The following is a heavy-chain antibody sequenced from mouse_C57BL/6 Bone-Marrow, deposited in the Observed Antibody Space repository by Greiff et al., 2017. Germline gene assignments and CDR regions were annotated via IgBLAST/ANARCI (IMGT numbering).Heavy chain of an antibody. CDR3: AGHEGYYPWFAY. D-gene: IGHD2-3*01. V-gene: IGHV5-2*01. CDR2: INSDGGST. J-gene: IGHJ3*01. CDR1: EYEFPSHD. Sequence: EVMLVESGGGLVQPGESLKLSCESNEYEFPSHDMSWVRKTPEKRLELVAAINSDGGSTYYPETMERRFIISRDNTKNTLYLQISSLRSEDTALYYCAGHEGYYPWFAYWGQGTLVTVSA.